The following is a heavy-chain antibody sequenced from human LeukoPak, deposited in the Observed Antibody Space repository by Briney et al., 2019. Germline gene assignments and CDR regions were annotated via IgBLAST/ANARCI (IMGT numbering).Heavy chain of an antibody. J-gene: IGHJ4*02. D-gene: IGHD5-18*01. CDR2: INHSGST. Sequence: SETLSLTCAVYGGSLSGYYWSWIRQPPGKGLEWIGEINHSGSTNYNPSLKSRVTISVDTSKNQFSLKLSSVTAADTAVYYCARGLRASRWIQLWGYYFDYWGQGTLVTSPQ. V-gene: IGHV4-34*01. CDR3: ARGLRASRWIQLWGYYFDY. CDR1: GGSLSGYY.